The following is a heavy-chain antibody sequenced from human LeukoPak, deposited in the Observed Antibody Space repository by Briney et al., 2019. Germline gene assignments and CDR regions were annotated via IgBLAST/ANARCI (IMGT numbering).Heavy chain of an antibody. J-gene: IGHJ4*02. Sequence: SVKVSCKASGGTFSSYAISWVRQAPGQGLEWMGGIIPIFGTANYAQKFQGRVTITADESTSTAYMELNNLRSEDTAVYYCARELPDTYGSHFDSWGQGTPVTVSS. CDR1: GGTFSSYA. CDR2: IIPIFGTA. CDR3: ARELPDTYGSHFDS. D-gene: IGHD3-10*01. V-gene: IGHV1-69*01.